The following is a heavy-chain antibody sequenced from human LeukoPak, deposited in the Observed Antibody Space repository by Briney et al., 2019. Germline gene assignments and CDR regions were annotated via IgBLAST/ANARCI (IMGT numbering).Heavy chain of an antibody. CDR3: ATGDYFDF. J-gene: IGHJ4*02. Sequence: ASVKVSCKASGYTFSGYYVHWVRQATGQGLEWMGRINPNGDVTNYAQNFQGWVTLTRDTSISTAYMELSRLRSDDTAVYYCATGDYFDFWGQGTLVTVSS. V-gene: IGHV1-2*04. CDR1: GYTFSGYY. CDR2: INPNGDVT.